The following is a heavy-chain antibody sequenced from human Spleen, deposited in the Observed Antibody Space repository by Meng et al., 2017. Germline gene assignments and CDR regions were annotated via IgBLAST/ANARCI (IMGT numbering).Heavy chain of an antibody. Sequence: QVHMVPVGARVKVPGASVKVSCKPSGYPFPAYYIHWVRQAPGQGLEWMGHIKPHTGDTLYAQKFQGRVSMTRDTSINTAYVELSGLGSDDTAVYYCVRDENISLGKLFGNYWGQGTLVTVSS. D-gene: IGHD2/OR15-2a*01. CDR3: VRDENISLGKLFGNY. V-gene: IGHV1-2*06. CDR1: GYPFPAYY. J-gene: IGHJ4*02. CDR2: IKPHTGDT.